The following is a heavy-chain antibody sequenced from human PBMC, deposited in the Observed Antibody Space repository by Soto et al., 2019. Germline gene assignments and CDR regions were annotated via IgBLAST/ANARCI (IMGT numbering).Heavy chain of an antibody. CDR2: INHSGST. D-gene: IGHD3-10*01. Sequence: SETLSLTCTVYGGSFSGYYWSWIRQPPGKGLEWIGEINHSGSTNYNPSLKSRVTISVDTSKNQFSLKLSSVTAADTAVYYCERGSGNRFGETYLNYMDVWGKGTTVTVSS. J-gene: IGHJ6*03. V-gene: IGHV4-34*01. CDR3: ERGSGNRFGETYLNYMDV. CDR1: GGSFSGYY.